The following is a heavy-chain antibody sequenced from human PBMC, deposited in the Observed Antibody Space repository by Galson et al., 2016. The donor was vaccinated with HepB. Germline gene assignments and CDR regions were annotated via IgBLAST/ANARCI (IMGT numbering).Heavy chain of an antibody. CDR1: GGFFNGSN. CDR3: ARDSRGWSDS. CDR2: VSDTGRG. V-gene: IGHV4-59*01. J-gene: IGHJ5*01. Sequence: SETLSLTCTVSGGFFNGSNWTWFRQPPEKGLEWIGYVSDTGRGSFNPSLKSRVTMSVDTSKRQFSLKLRSVTAADTAVYYCARDSRGWSDSWGEGTLVTVSS.